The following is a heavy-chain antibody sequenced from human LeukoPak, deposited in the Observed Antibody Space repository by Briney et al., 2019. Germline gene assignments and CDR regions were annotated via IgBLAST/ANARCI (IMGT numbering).Heavy chain of an antibody. Sequence: HPSETLSLTCAVSGGSISSGGYSWSWIRQPPGKGLEWIGYIYHSGSTYYNPSLKSRVTISVDRSKNQFSLKLSSVTAADTAVYYCARTYMVRGVIIEASDYWGQGTLVTVSS. D-gene: IGHD3-10*01. CDR1: GGSISSGGYS. J-gene: IGHJ4*02. CDR2: IYHSGST. V-gene: IGHV4-30-2*01. CDR3: ARTYMVRGVIIEASDY.